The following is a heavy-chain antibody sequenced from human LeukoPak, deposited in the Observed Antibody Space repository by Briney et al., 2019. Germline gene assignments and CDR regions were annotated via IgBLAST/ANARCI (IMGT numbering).Heavy chain of an antibody. J-gene: IGHJ5*02. Sequence: SVKVSCKASGGTFSGYAISWVRQAPGQGLEWMGGIIPVFGTPNYAQKFQGRVTITADESTSTTYMELSSLRSEDTAVYYCARGIGIPGRHQRFDPWGQGTLVTVSS. CDR3: ARGIGIPGRHQRFDP. D-gene: IGHD2/OR15-2a*01. V-gene: IGHV1-69*13. CDR1: GGTFSGYA. CDR2: IIPVFGTP.